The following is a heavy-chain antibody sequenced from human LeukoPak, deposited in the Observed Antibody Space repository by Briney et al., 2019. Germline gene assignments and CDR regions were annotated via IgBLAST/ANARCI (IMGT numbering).Heavy chain of an antibody. CDR3: ARVKTMIMIRLFDY. Sequence: GASVKVSCKASGYTFTGYYMHWVRQAPGQGLEWMGWINPNSGGTNYAQKFQGRVTMTRDTSISTAYMELSRLRSDDTAVYYCARVKTMIMIRLFDYWGQGTLVTVSS. V-gene: IGHV1-2*02. J-gene: IGHJ4*02. CDR1: GYTFTGYY. CDR2: INPNSGGT. D-gene: IGHD3-22*01.